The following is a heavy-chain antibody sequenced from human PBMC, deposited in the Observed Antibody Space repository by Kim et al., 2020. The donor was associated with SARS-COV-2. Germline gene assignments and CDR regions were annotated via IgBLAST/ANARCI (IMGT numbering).Heavy chain of an antibody. V-gene: IGHV3-7*01. CDR2: KKGDGSEA. D-gene: IGHD3-10*02. Sequence: GGSLRLSCVVSGFSLGNDWMSWVRQAPGKGLEWVAMKKGDGSEAYYVDSVKGRFTMSRDNAKNSLYLQMSSLRTEDTAIYYCAALETAHVPGGIWGQGTLGSVSS. J-gene: IGHJ4*02. CDR1: GFSLGNDW. CDR3: AALETAHVPGGI.